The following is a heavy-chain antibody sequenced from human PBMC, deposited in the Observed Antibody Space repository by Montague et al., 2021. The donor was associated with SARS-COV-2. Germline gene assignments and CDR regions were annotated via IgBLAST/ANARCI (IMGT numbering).Heavy chain of an antibody. CDR2: IYSGGST. CDR3: ARANYYGSGSYFFFEY. Sequence: SLRLSCAASGFTVGNNYLSWVRQAPGKGLEWVSIIYSGGSTYYADSVKGRFTISRDISKNTLYLQMNSLRAEDTAVYYCARANYYGSGSYFFFEYWGQGALVTVPS. J-gene: IGHJ4*02. D-gene: IGHD3-10*01. V-gene: IGHV3-53*01. CDR1: GFTVGNNY.